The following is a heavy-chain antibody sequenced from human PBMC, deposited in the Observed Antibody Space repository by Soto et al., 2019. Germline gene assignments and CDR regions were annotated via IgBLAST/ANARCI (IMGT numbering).Heavy chain of an antibody. CDR2: VYHTGDT. V-gene: IGHV4-4*02. Sequence: PSETLSLTCGVSGGTVASSHWWSWVRQSLGRGLEWIGNVYHTGDTNFNPSLQSRATFSVDKSNNQFSLRLTSVTAADTAVYFCAREIVTAGGNNYFDPWGPGTLVTVSS. D-gene: IGHD2-21*02. CDR3: AREIVTAGGNNYFDP. J-gene: IGHJ5*02. CDR1: GGTVASSHW.